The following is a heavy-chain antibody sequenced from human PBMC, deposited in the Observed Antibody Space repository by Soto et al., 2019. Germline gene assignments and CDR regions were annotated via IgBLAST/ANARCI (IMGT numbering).Heavy chain of an antibody. CDR2: IYYSGSN. Sequence: QVQLQESGPGLVKPSETLALTCTVSGGSMSSRSYYWGWIRQPPGKGLEWIGTIYYSGSNHYNPSLKRRLTISLDTSKNHFSLKLSSVTAADTAVYYCARQLEPTRSSWGGFASWGQETLVAVST. J-gene: IGHJ4*02. D-gene: IGHD6-13*01. CDR3: ARQLEPTRSSWGGFAS. V-gene: IGHV4-39*01. CDR1: GGSMSSRSYY.